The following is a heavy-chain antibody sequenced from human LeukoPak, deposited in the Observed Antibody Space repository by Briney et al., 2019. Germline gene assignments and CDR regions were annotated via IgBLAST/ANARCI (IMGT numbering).Heavy chain of an antibody. Sequence: PSETLSLTCGASDGSLDIYYWMFVRQPPGKGLQWIGEITYRGSPYYHPSLKSRVTISIDASQRHVSLTLNSVTAADPAVYYCARTKRGYCSSTSCYSSHNAYYYYYMDVWGKGTTVTISS. V-gene: IGHV4-34*01. CDR2: ITYRGSP. J-gene: IGHJ6*03. CDR3: ARTKRGYCSSTSCYSSHNAYYYYYMDV. D-gene: IGHD2-2*01. CDR1: DGSLDIYY.